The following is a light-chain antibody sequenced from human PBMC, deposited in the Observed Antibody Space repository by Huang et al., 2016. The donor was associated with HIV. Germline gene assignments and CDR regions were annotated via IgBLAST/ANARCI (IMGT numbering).Light chain of an antibody. J-gene: IGKJ4*01. CDR2: EAS. CDR3: QQYNDWSAVT. V-gene: IGKV3-15*01. CDR1: QNIGGS. Sequence: EIVMTQSPATLSVSPGERATLSCRASQNIGGSLAWYRKKPGQAPRLLIYEASTRATGIPARFSGSESGTDFTLTISSLQSEDFAVYYCQQYNDWSAVTFGGGTKVEI.